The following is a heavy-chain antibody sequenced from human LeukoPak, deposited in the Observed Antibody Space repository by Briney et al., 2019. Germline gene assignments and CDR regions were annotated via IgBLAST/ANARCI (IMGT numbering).Heavy chain of an antibody. CDR2: IYYSGST. V-gene: IGHV4-59*01. D-gene: IGHD6-13*01. CDR1: GGSISSYY. CDR3: ARAHSSSWYMDY. Sequence: SETPSLTCTVSGGSISSYYWSWIRQPPGKGLEWIGYIYYSGSTNYNPSLKSRVTISVDTSENQLSLKLSSVTAADTAVYYCARAHSSSWYMDYWGQGTLVTVSS. J-gene: IGHJ4*02.